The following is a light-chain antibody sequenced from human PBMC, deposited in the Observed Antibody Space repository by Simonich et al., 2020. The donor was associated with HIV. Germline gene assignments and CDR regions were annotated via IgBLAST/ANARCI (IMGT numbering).Light chain of an antibody. CDR3: QQYYSTSYT. CDR2: WTS. J-gene: IGKJ2*01. V-gene: IGKV4-1*01. CDR1: QSVLYSYNNSNY. Sequence: DIVMTQSPDSLAVSLGERATINCKSSQSVLYSYNNSNYLAWYQQKPGQPPKLLIYWTSTRESGVPDRFSGSGSGTDFTLTISSLQAEDVAVYYCQQYYSTSYTFGQGTKLEIK.